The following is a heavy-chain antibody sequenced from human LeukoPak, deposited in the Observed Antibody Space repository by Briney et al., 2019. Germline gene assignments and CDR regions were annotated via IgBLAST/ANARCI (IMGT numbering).Heavy chain of an antibody. V-gene: IGHV4-30-4*08. CDR2: IYYSGST. CDR3: ARAPIFGVVIGVAYFDY. D-gene: IGHD3-3*01. Sequence: SETLSLTCTVSGGSISSGDYYWSWIRQPPGKGLEWIGYIYYSGSTYYNPSLKSRVTILVDTSKNQFSLKLSSVTAADTAVYYCARAPIFGVVIGVAYFDYWGQGTLVTVSS. CDR1: GGSISSGDYY. J-gene: IGHJ4*02.